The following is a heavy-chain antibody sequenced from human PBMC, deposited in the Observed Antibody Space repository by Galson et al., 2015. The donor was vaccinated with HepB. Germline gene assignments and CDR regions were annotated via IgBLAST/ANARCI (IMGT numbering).Heavy chain of an antibody. Sequence: SLRLSCAASGFTFSSYAMSWVRQAPGKGLEWVSAISGSGGSTYYADSVKGRFTISRDNSKNTLYLQMNSLRAEDTAVYYCAKALRFGELYFDYWGQGTLVTVSS. CDR1: GFTFSSYA. J-gene: IGHJ4*02. CDR2: ISGSGGST. CDR3: AKALRFGELYFDY. V-gene: IGHV3-23*01. D-gene: IGHD3-10*01.